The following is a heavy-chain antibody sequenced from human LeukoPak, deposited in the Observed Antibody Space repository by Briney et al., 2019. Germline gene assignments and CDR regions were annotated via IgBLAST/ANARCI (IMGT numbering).Heavy chain of an antibody. Sequence: ASVKVSCKASGYTFTDYYMHWVRQAPGQGLGWMGWINPKSGGTNYAQEFQGRVTMSRDTSISTAYMELNRLTSDDTAVYYCARDRKPAADEAFDIWGQGTMVTVSS. CDR2: INPKSGGT. J-gene: IGHJ3*02. D-gene: IGHD2-2*01. V-gene: IGHV1-2*02. CDR1: GYTFTDYY. CDR3: ARDRKPAADEAFDI.